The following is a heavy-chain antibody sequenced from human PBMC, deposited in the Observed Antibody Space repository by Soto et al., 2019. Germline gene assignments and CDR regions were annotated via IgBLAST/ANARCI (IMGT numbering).Heavy chain of an antibody. D-gene: IGHD3-3*01. J-gene: IGHJ6*02. CDR2: IYHSGGS. CDR1: SGSITSGDFS. CDR3: ARAGTNSGFWGTQNYYYYALDV. Sequence: QLQLQESGSGLVKPSQTLSLTCAVSSGSITSGDFSWHWIRQPPGKGLEWIGYIYHSGGSYYNPSLNSRVTISSDGSKNQFSLRLTSVTAADTAVYFCARAGTNSGFWGTQNYYYYALDVWGQGATVTVSS. V-gene: IGHV4-30-2*01.